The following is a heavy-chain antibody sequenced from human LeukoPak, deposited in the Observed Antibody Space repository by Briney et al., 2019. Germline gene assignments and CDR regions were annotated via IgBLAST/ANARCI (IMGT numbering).Heavy chain of an antibody. D-gene: IGHD6-13*01. Sequence: GASVKVSCKASGYTFTSYGISWVRQAPGQGLEWMGWISAYNGNTNYAQKLQGRVTMTTDTSTSTAYMELRSLRSDDTAVYYCARDERWGPAAAGQSYYMDVWGKGTTVTVSS. CDR3: ARDERWGPAAAGQSYYMDV. V-gene: IGHV1-18*01. CDR1: GYTFTSYG. J-gene: IGHJ6*03. CDR2: ISAYNGNT.